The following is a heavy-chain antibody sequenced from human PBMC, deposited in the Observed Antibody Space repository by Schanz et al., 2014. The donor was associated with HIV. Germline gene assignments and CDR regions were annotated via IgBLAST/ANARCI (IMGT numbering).Heavy chain of an antibody. Sequence: QILLVESGGGVVQPGRSLRLSCGASGFVFNSYAMHWVRQAPGKGLEWVAVVWFDGRNEFYADSVKGRFTISRDNSKTPLYLHMNSLGAEDTAVYYCARDQGTTWISGGNWFAPWGQGTLVTVSS. V-gene: IGHV3-33*01. CDR3: ARDQGTTWISGGNWFAP. CDR1: GFVFNSYA. CDR2: VWFDGRNE. D-gene: IGHD1-1*01. J-gene: IGHJ5*02.